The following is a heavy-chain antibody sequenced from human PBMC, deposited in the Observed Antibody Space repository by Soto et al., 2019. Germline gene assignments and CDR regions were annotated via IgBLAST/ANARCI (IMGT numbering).Heavy chain of an antibody. Sequence: TGGSLRLSCAASGFTFSNYAMSWVRQAPGKGLKWVSAISPSGGRTYYADSVKGRFTISRDNSKNTVYLQMNSLRAEDTAIYYCAKDSHGDSRYFDYWGQGTLVTVSS. D-gene: IGHD4-17*01. V-gene: IGHV3-23*01. CDR2: ISPSGGRT. CDR3: AKDSHGDSRYFDY. J-gene: IGHJ4*02. CDR1: GFTFSNYA.